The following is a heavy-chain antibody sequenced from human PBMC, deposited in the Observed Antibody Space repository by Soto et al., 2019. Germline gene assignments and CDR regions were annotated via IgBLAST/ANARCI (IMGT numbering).Heavy chain of an antibody. CDR2: IYYSGST. Sequence: KPSETLSLTCTVSGGSISSGGYYWSWIRQHPGKGLEWIGYIYYSGSTYCNPSLKSRVTISVDTSKNQFSLKLSSVTAADTAVYYCARLHIVVVPAAMRPYYYGMDVWGQGTTVTVSS. D-gene: IGHD2-2*01. CDR1: GGSISSGGYY. CDR3: ARLHIVVVPAAMRPYYYGMDV. V-gene: IGHV4-31*03. J-gene: IGHJ6*02.